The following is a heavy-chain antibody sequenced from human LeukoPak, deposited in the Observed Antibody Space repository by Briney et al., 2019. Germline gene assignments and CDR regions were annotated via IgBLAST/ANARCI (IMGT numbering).Heavy chain of an antibody. CDR1: GFTFTNYA. D-gene: IGHD2-15*01. Sequence: GGSLRLSCAAPGFTFTNYAMRWVRQDPGKGLAWVSTVSGSGATTYYADSVKGRFTISRDNSKNTLYLQMSSLRVDDTAVYYCEREGGGFPTSPTDSWGQGSLVTVSS. CDR3: EREGGGFPTSPTDS. J-gene: IGHJ4*02. CDR2: VSGSGATT. V-gene: IGHV3-23*01.